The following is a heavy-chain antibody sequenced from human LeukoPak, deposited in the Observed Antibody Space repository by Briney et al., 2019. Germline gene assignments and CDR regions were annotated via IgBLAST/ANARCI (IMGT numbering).Heavy chain of an antibody. CDR3: ARRPGRGLGYCSSTSCYLKRYYFDY. CDR2: IYYSGST. V-gene: IGHV4-39*01. D-gene: IGHD2-2*01. J-gene: IGHJ4*02. CDR1: GGSISSSSYY. Sequence: SGTLSLTCTVSGGSISSSSYYWGWIRQPPGKGLEWIGRIYYSGSTYYNPSLKSRVTISVDTSKNQFSLKLSSVTAADTAVYYCARRPGRGLGYCSSTSCYLKRYYFDYWGQGTLVTVSS.